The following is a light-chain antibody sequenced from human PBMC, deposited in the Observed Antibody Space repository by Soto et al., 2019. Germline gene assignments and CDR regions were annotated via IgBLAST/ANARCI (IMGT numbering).Light chain of an antibody. CDR1: QSLSSSQ. CDR2: DAS. J-gene: IGKJ5*01. CDR3: QQRSNWPPFT. V-gene: IGKV3-11*01. Sequence: EIVLTQSPGTLSFSPGARATLSCRASQSLSSSQLAWYQQKPGQAPRLLIHDASNRATGIPARFSGSGSGTDFTLTISSLEPEDFAVYYGQQRSNWPPFTFGQGTRLEIK.